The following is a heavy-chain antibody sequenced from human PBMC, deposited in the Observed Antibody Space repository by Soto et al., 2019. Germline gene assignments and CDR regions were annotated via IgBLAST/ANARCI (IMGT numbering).Heavy chain of an antibody. J-gene: IGHJ4*02. V-gene: IGHV1-58*01. CDR2: IVVGSGNT. CDR1: GFTFTSSA. D-gene: IGHD1-26*01. Sequence: QMQLVQSGPEVKKPGTSVKVSCKASGFTFTSSAVQWVRQARGQRLEWIGWIVVGSGNTNYAQKFQERVTITRDMSTSTAYMELSSLRSEETAVYYCAAGFRSYYYFDYWGQGTLVTVSS. CDR3: AAGFRSYYYFDY.